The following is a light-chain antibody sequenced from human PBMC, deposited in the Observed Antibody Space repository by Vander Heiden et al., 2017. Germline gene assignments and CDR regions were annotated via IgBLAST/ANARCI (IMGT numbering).Light chain of an antibody. CDR3: GSYTSDTTLV. CDR1: ISDVGGYNY. CDR2: EVT. J-gene: IGLJ1*01. V-gene: IGLV2-14*01. Sequence: QSALTPPASVSGSPGQSITISCTGTISDVGGYNYVSWYQQHPGKAPKLMIYEVTNRPSGVSTRFSGSKSGNTASLTISGLQAEDEADYYCGSYTSDTTLVFGAGTKVTVL.